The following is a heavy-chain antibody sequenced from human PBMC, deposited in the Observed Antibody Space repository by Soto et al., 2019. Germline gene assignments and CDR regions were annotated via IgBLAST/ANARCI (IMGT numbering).Heavy chain of an antibody. CDR1: GASISSTRYY. CDR2: IYYSGYA. Sequence: SETLSLTCTVSGASISSTRYYWGWIRQPPGQGLEWIGSIYYSGYAYYNPSLKSRVTISVDTSRDQFSLNLRSMTAADTAVYYCARPTSTDLRDPFDIWGQGIMVT. D-gene: IGHD4-17*01. J-gene: IGHJ3*02. V-gene: IGHV4-39*01. CDR3: ARPTSTDLRDPFDI.